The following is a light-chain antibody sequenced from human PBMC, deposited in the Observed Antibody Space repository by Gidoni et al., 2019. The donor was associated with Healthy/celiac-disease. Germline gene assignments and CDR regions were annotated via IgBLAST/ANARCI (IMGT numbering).Light chain of an antibody. CDR1: QSLLHSNGYNY. Sequence: DIVMTQSPLSLPVTPGEPASISCRSSQSLLHSNGYNYLDWYLQKPGQSPQLLIYLGSNRASGVPDRCSGSGSGTDFTLKISRVEAEDVGVYYCMQALQTGWTFXQXTKVEIK. CDR2: LGS. J-gene: IGKJ1*01. CDR3: MQALQTGWT. V-gene: IGKV2-28*01.